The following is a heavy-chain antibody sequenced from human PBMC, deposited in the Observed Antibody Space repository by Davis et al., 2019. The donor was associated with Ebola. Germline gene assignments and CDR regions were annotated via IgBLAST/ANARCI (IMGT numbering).Heavy chain of an antibody. V-gene: IGHV4-59*11. CDR2: IHYSGST. D-gene: IGHD6-13*01. CDR1: GGSISSHY. Sequence: SETLSLTCTVSGGSISSHYWTWIRQPPGKGLEWIGHIHYSGSTHYNPSLKSRVTTSVDTSKNQFSLKLSSVTAADTAVYFCARGNTIAAAGTGYYFDYWGQGTLVTVSS. CDR3: ARGNTIAAAGTGYYFDY. J-gene: IGHJ4*02.